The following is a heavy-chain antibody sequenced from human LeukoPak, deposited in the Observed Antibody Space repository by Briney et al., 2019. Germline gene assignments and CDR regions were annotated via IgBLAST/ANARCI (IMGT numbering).Heavy chain of an antibody. CDR2: ISSSSSYI. Sequence: GGSLRLSCAASGFTFSSYSMNWVRQAPGKGLEWVSSISSSSSYIYYADSVKGRFTISRDNAKNSLYLQMNSLRAEDTAVYYCARDPHYYGSGSYPNIDYWGQGTLVTVSS. J-gene: IGHJ4*02. CDR1: GFTFSSYS. V-gene: IGHV3-21*01. D-gene: IGHD3-10*01. CDR3: ARDPHYYGSGSYPNIDY.